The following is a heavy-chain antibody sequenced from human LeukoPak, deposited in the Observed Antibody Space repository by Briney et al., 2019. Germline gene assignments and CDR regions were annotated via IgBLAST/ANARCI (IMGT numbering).Heavy chain of an antibody. CDR2: ISGSGGST. J-gene: IGHJ4*02. D-gene: IGHD5-12*01. CDR1: GFTFSSYA. Sequence: PAGGSLRLSCAASGFTFSSYAMSWVRQAPGKGLEWVSAISGSGGSTYYADSVKGRFTISRDNSKNTLYLQMNSLRAEDTAVYYCAKRPPKLVDIVATGSVEIDYWGQGTLVTVSS. CDR3: AKRPPKLVDIVATGSVEIDY. V-gene: IGHV3-23*01.